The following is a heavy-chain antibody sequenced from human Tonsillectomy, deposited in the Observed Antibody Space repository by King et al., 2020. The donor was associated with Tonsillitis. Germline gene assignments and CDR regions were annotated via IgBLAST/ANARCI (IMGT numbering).Heavy chain of an antibody. J-gene: IGHJ6*02. V-gene: IGHV3-9*01. CDR1: VFTFDEYA. D-gene: IGHD6-13*01. CDR3: AKDMRSSSWYSSFYGMDV. CDR2: LSCNRYCV. Sequence: VQLVESGLGLVQPGRSLRLSCAFAVFTFDEYATNCVRQAPWNGREWVLGLSCNRYCVGDWEFVKGRFTISRDNSKNSLYLQMNSLRAEDTAFYYCAKDMRSSSWYSSFYGMDVWGQGTTVTVSS.